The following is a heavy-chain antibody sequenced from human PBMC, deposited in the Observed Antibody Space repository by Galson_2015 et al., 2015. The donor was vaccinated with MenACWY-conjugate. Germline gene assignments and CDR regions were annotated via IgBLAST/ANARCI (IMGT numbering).Heavy chain of an antibody. CDR1: GFTFSSYR. V-gene: IGHV3-74*01. D-gene: IGHD1-26*01. Sequence: SLRLSCAASGFTFSSYRMHWVRQAPGKGLVWVSRINSDGSNTRYADSVKGRFTISRDNAKNTLYLQMSSLRAEDTAVYYCASAIVGATSWFDPWGQGTLVTVSS. J-gene: IGHJ5*02. CDR3: ASAIVGATSWFDP. CDR2: INSDGSNT.